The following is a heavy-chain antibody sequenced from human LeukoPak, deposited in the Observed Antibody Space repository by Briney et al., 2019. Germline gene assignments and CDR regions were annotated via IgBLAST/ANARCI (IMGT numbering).Heavy chain of an antibody. CDR3: ARQEYCSGGSCYTWFDP. Sequence: GESLKISCKGSGYSFTNYWIGWVRQMPGKGLEWMGTIYPADSDIRYSPSFQGQVTISADKSISTAYLQWSSLKASDTAMYYCARQEYCSGGSCYTWFDPWGQGTLVIVSS. V-gene: IGHV5-51*01. CDR2: IYPADSDI. D-gene: IGHD2-15*01. J-gene: IGHJ5*02. CDR1: GYSFTNYW.